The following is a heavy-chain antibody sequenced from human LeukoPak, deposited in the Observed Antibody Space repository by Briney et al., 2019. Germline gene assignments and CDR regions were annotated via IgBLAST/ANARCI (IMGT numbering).Heavy chain of an antibody. J-gene: IGHJ4*02. V-gene: IGHV3-30*18. CDR3: AKEGDSITIFGVVTDIDY. D-gene: IGHD3-3*01. CDR2: ISYDGSNK. CDR1: EFTFSSYG. Sequence: HPGRSLRLSCAASEFTFSSYGMHWVRQAPGKGLEWVAVISYDGSNKYYADSVKGRFTISRDNSKNTLYLQMDSLRAEDTAVYYCAKEGDSITIFGVVTDIDYWGQGTLVTVSS.